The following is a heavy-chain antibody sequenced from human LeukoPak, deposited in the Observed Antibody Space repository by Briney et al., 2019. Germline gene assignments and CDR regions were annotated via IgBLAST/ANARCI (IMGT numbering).Heavy chain of an antibody. V-gene: IGHV1-2*02. D-gene: IGHD4-17*01. J-gene: IGHJ4*02. CDR3: ARGKMNGDDFDY. CDR2: MNPNSGT. CDR1: GYTFSGSY. Sequence: GASVKVSCKASGYTFSGSYMHWVRQAPGQGPEWMGWMNPNSGTNYAKRFQDRVTMTRDTSISTAYMELTRLRSEDTAVYYCARGKMNGDDFDYWGQGTLVTVSS.